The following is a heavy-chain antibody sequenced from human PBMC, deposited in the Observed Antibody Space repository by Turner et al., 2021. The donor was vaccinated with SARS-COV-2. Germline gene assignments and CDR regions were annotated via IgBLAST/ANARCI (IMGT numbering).Heavy chain of an antibody. D-gene: IGHD6-13*01. CDR3: AKGSGGSSWYYFDS. J-gene: IGHJ4*02. V-gene: IGHV3-23*01. CDR2: ISVGGDTT. Sequence: VPLFESGGGLVQPGGSLRLSCTAAAFPLSSFGMSWVRQAPGKGLEWVSIISVGGDTTFYGDSVKGRFTISRDNSRNTLFLQMNSLRAEDTAVYCCAKGSGGSSWYYFDSWGQGTLVTVSS. CDR1: AFPLSSFG.